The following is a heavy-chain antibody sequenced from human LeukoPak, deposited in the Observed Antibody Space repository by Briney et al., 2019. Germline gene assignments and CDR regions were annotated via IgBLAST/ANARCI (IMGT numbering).Heavy chain of an antibody. CDR1: GFTFSSYT. J-gene: IGHJ4*02. V-gene: IGHV3-21*01. D-gene: IGHD2-2*01. CDR3: ARDYCSSTSCFPSGTNYFDS. CDR2: ISSSSSYI. Sequence: GSLRLSCAASGFTFSSYTMNWVRQAPGKGLEWVSFISSSSSYIYTAASVKGRFTISRDNAKNSLYLQMNSLRAEDTAVYYCARDYCSSTSCFPSGTNYFDSWGQGTPVTVSS.